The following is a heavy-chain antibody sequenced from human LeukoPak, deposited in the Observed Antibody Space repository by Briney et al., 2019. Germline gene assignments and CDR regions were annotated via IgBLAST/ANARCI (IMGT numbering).Heavy chain of an antibody. D-gene: IGHD3-3*01. CDR1: GASISSGSYY. J-gene: IGHJ4*02. Sequence: SETLSLTCTVSGASISSGSYYWIWIRQAAEKGLEWIGRISTSGSPNYNPSLKSRVTMSVDTSKNQFSLKLTSVTAADMAVYYCASSLLFLEWLPRGYYFDNWGQGTLVTVSS. V-gene: IGHV4-61*02. CDR2: ISTSGSP. CDR3: ASSLLFLEWLPRGYYFDN.